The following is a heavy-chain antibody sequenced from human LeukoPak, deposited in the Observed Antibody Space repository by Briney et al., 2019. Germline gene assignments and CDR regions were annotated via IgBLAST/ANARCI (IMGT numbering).Heavy chain of an antibody. Sequence: GGSLRLSCAASGLTVSSNCMSWVRQAPGKGLEWVSGISWNSGSIGYADSVKGRFTISRDNAKNSLYLQMNSLRAEDTALYYCAKDKYSTGAFDYWGQGTLVTVSS. D-gene: IGHD6-19*01. J-gene: IGHJ4*02. V-gene: IGHV3-9*01. CDR1: GLTVSSNC. CDR2: ISWNSGSI. CDR3: AKDKYSTGAFDY.